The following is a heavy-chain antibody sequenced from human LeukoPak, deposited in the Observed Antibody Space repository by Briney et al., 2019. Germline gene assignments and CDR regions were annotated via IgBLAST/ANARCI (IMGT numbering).Heavy chain of an antibody. J-gene: IGHJ4*02. Sequence: ASVKVSCKASGYNFTTYGINWVRQAPGQGLEWMGWINPNSGGTNYAQKFQGRVTMTRDTSISTAYMELSRLRSDDTAVYYCARDSQDYYGSGSYYHYWGQGTLVTVSS. CDR3: ARDSQDYYGSGSYYHY. CDR2: INPNSGGT. D-gene: IGHD3-10*01. V-gene: IGHV1-2*02. CDR1: GYNFTTYG.